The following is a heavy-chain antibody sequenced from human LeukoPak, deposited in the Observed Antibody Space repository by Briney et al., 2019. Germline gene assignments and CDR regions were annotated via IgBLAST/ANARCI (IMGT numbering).Heavy chain of an antibody. CDR3: ARDWVYKIDY. Sequence: GGSLRLSCGTAGFTFSSYVMHWVRRTPGKGLVWVSRISHDGFISYADSVKGRFTISRDNAKNTLILQMNSLRAEDTAVYYCARDWVYKIDYWGRGTLVTVSS. V-gene: IGHV3-74*01. J-gene: IGHJ4*02. CDR2: ISHDGFI. D-gene: IGHD5-24*01. CDR1: GFTFSSYV.